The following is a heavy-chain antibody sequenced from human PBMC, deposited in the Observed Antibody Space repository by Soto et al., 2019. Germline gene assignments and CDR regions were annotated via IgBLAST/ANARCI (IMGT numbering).Heavy chain of an antibody. CDR1: GGSISSYY. V-gene: IGHV4-59*12. D-gene: IGHD3-10*01. J-gene: IGHJ3*02. CDR3: ARASGFTMVRGVIMTDAFDI. CDR2: IYYSGST. Sequence: SETLSLTYTVSGGSISSYYWSWIRQPPGKGLEWIGYIYYSGSTYYNPSLKSRVTISVDTSKNQFSLKLSSVTAADTAVYYCARASGFTMVRGVIMTDAFDIWGQGTMVTVSS.